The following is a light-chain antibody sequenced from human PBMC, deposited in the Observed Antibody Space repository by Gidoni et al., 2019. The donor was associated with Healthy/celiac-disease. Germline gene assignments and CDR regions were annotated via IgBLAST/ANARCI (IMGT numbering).Light chain of an antibody. V-gene: IGKV3-11*01. J-gene: IGKJ4*01. CDR3: QQRSNWPPLT. Sequence: ELVLTQSPATLSLSPGERATLSCRASQSVSSYLAWYQQKPGQAPRRLIYDASNRATGIPARFSGSGSGTDVTLTISSLEPEDFAVYYCQQRSNWPPLTFXGXTKVEIK. CDR2: DAS. CDR1: QSVSSY.